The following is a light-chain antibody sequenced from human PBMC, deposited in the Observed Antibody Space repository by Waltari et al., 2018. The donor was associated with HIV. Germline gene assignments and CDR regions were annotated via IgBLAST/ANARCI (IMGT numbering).Light chain of an antibody. V-gene: IGLV2-11*01. J-gene: IGLJ2*01. CDR1: SSDVGGYNN. CDR2: DVS. CDR3: CSYAGSYTLV. Sequence: QSALTQPRSVSGSPGPSVTIPCTGTSSDVGGYNNVPWYQQHPGKAPKLMIYDVSKRPSRVADRFSGSKSGNTASLTISGLQAEDEADYYCCSYAGSYTLVFGGGTKLTVL.